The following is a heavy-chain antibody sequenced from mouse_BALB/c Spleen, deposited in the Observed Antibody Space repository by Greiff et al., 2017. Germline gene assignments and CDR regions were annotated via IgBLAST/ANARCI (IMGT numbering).Heavy chain of an antibody. CDR2: IDPANGNT. J-gene: IGHJ4*01. Sequence: EVQLQQSGAELVKPGASVKLSCTASGFNIKDTYMHWVKLRPEQGLEWIGRIDPANGNTKYDPKFQGKATITADTSSNTAYLQLSSLTSEDTAVYYCARHGYYSYAMDYWGQGTSVTVSS. D-gene: IGHD2-3*01. V-gene: IGHV14-3*02. CDR1: GFNIKDTY. CDR3: ARHGYYSYAMDY.